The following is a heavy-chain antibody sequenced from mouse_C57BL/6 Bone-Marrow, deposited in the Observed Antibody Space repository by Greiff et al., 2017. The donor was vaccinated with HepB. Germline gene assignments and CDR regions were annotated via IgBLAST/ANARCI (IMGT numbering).Heavy chain of an antibody. V-gene: IGHV1-42*01. Sequence: EVQLQQSGPELVKPGASVKISCKASGYSFTGYYMNWVKQSPEKSLEWIGVINPSTGGTTYNQKFKAMATLTVDKSSSTAYMQLKSLTSEYSAVCYCASGRISYGNYFWGQGTSLTVSS. J-gene: IGHJ4*01. CDR2: INPSTGGT. CDR1: GYSFTGYY. CDR3: ASGRISYGNYF. D-gene: IGHD2-1*01.